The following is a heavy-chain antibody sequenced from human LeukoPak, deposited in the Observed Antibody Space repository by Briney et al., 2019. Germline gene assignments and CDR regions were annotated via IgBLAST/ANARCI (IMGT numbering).Heavy chain of an antibody. Sequence: GGSLRLSCAASGFTFSSYGMNWVRQAPGKGLEWVSHISSSGSAKYYADSVKGRFTISRDNAKNSLYLQMNSLRDEDTAVFYCASGSGHWGQGTLVTVSS. CDR3: ASGSGH. V-gene: IGHV3-48*02. CDR1: GFTFSSYG. J-gene: IGHJ4*02. CDR2: ISSSGSAK. D-gene: IGHD2-2*03.